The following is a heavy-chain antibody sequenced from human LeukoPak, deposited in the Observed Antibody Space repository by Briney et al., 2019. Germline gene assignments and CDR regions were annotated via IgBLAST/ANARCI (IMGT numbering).Heavy chain of an antibody. V-gene: IGHV1-69*01. Sequence: SVKVSCKASGGTFSSYAISWVRQAPGQGPEWMGGIIPIFGTANYAQKFQGRVTITADESTSTAYMELSSLRSEDTAVYYCARRGGLGSGSYYNEYFQHWGQGTLVTVSS. J-gene: IGHJ1*01. CDR1: GGTFSSYA. CDR2: IIPIFGTA. CDR3: ARRGGLGSGSYYNEYFQH. D-gene: IGHD3-10*01.